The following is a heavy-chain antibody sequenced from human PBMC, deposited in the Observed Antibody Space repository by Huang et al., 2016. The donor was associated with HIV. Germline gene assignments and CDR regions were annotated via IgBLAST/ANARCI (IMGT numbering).Heavy chain of an antibody. CDR3: AHGAANGWQEEYFHL. CDR1: GFSLSTSGVR. D-gene: IGHD6-19*01. CDR2: IHRNNDK. V-gene: IGHV2-5*01. Sequence: QLTFQDSGPTLVKPTQTLTLPCTFSGFSLSTSGVRVGWIRQPPGKSLEGRALIHRNNDKHYTTSHTSRLTITKDTSKSQVDRTMPSVNPVDTATYSWAHGAANGWQEEYFHLWGQGTLVTVSS. J-gene: IGHJ1*01.